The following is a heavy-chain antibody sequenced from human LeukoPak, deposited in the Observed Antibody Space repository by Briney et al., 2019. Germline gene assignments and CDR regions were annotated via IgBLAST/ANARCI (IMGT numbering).Heavy chain of an antibody. J-gene: IGHJ3*02. CDR1: GFTFSSYE. CDR2: ISSSGSTI. CDR3: ARDDRPGIAAAGTVSEAFDI. Sequence: GGSLRLSCAASGFTFSSYEMNWVRQAPGKGLEWVSYISSSGSTIYYADSVKGRFTISRDNAKNSLYLQMNSLRAEDTAVYYCARDDRPGIAAAGTVSEAFDIWGQGTMVTVPS. V-gene: IGHV3-48*03. D-gene: IGHD6-13*01.